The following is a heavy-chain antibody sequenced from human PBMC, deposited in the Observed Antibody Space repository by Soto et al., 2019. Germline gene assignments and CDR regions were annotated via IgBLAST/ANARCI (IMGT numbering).Heavy chain of an antibody. CDR1: GYTFTSYG. CDR3: ARVPLTTRGVTGYKDV. CDR2: ISGYNGNT. V-gene: IGHV1-18*01. Sequence: SSVKVSCKASGYTFTSYGITWVRQAPGQGLEWMGWISGYNGNTNYAQKAQGRVTMTTDTSTNTAYMELRSLRSDDTAVYYCARVPLTTRGVTGYKDVWGRGTTPT. D-gene: IGHD3-10*01. J-gene: IGHJ6*03.